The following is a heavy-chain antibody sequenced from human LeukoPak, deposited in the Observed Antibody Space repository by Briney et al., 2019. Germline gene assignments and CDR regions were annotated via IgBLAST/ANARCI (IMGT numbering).Heavy chain of an antibody. CDR3: ARANGTRWTQLVDY. J-gene: IGHJ4*02. D-gene: IGHD6-13*01. Sequence: SVKVSCKASGGTFSRFTISWVRQAPGQGLEWMGGIIPIFGTANYAQKFQGRVTITADESTSTAYMELSSLRSEDTAVYYCARANGTRWTQLVDYWGQGTLVTVSS. CDR1: GGTFSRFT. CDR2: IIPIFGTA. V-gene: IGHV1-69*13.